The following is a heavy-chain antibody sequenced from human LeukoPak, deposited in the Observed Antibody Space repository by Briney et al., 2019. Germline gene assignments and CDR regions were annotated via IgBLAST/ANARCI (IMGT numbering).Heavy chain of an antibody. CDR2: IKEDGSEK. D-gene: IGHD3-10*01. J-gene: IGHJ4*02. CDR1: GFTFSGYW. Sequence: LGGSLRLSCAASGFTFSGYWMSWVRQAPGKGLEWVADIKEDGSEKYYVDSVKGRFTISRDNAKNSLYLQMNSLRAEDTAVYYCARYDTGRTFWGQGTLVTVSA. V-gene: IGHV3-7*04. CDR3: ARYDTGRTF.